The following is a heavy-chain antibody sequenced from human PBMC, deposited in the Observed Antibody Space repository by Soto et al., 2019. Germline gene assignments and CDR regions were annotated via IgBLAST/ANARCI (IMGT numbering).Heavy chain of an antibody. Sequence: QITVNESGPTLVKPLQTLTLTCNFSGFSLDSTAVGVGWIRQPPGKAMECLALLYWDGDKRYNPSLTNRVIITKHTSKNQVVLTMTDMAPAGTGTYFCAHFRLGGTFVRVVTFEYWGQGVLVTGSS. CDR1: GFSLDSTAVG. J-gene: IGHJ4*02. D-gene: IGHD3-10*01. CDR3: AHFRLGGTFVRVVTFEY. CDR2: LYWDGDK. V-gene: IGHV2-5*02.